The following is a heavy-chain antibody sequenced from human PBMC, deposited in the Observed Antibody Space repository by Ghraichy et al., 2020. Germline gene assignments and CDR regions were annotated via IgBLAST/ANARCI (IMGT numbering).Heavy chain of an antibody. CDR2: IYRGVST. J-gene: IGHJ4*02. V-gene: IGHV4-30-2*01. D-gene: IGHD3-10*01. Sequence: LRLSCGASGASISRGGYSWSWIPQPPGKGLVWIGYIYRGVSTFYNPSLKSRVTTSVDTSKNQLSQRLTSVTAADTAVYYCAREGLGSGTDYWFDFWGGGAVVIVSS. CDR3: AREGLGSGTDYWFDF. CDR1: GASISRGGYS.